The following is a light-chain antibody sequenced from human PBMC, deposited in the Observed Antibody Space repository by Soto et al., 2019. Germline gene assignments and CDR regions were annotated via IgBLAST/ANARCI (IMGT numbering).Light chain of an antibody. V-gene: IGKV3-11*01. CDR1: QSVSSY. CDR3: QQRSNWPPT. CDR2: DAS. Sequence: EIVLTQSPATLSLSPGDRATLSCRASQSVSSYLAWYQQKPGQAPRLLIYDASNRATGIPARFSGSGSGTDFTLTINSLEPQDFAVYYCQQRSNWPPTFGQGTRLEIK. J-gene: IGKJ5*01.